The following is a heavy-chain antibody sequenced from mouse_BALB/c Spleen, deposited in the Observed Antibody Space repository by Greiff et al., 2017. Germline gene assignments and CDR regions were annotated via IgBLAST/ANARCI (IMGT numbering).Heavy chain of an antibody. J-gene: IGHJ4*01. CDR3: ASSYYGNYAGAMDY. CDR2: IYPGDGDT. V-gene: IGHV1-80*01. CDR1: GYAFSSYW. D-gene: IGHD2-10*01. Sequence: VKLMESGAELVRPGSSVKISCKASGYAFSSYWMNWVKQRPGQGLEWIGQIYPGDGDTNYNGKFKGKATLTADKSSSTAYMQLSSLTSEDSAVYFCASSYYGNYAGAMDYWGQGTSVTVSS.